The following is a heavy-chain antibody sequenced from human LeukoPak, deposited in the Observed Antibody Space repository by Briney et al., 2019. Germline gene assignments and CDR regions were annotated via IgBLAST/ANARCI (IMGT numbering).Heavy chain of an antibody. CDR2: ISAYNGNT. Sequence: GASVKVSCKASGYTSTSYGISWVRQAPGQGLEWMGWISAYNGNTNYAQKLQGRVTMTTDTSTSTAYMELRSLRSDDTAVYYCARDPLYYYGSGSYFDYWGQGTLVTVSS. CDR1: GYTSTSYG. V-gene: IGHV1-18*01. CDR3: ARDPLYYYGSGSYFDY. J-gene: IGHJ4*02. D-gene: IGHD3-10*01.